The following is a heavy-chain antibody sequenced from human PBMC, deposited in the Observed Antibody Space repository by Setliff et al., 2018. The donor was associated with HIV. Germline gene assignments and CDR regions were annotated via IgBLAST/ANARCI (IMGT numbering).Heavy chain of an antibody. CDR2: MNPNSGNT. CDR1: GYTFASYD. J-gene: IGHJ6*02. D-gene: IGHD2-21*01. V-gene: IGHV1-8*01. Sequence: GASVKVSCKASGYTFASYDISWVRQATGQGPEWMGWMNPNSGNTGYAQQFHGRVTMTRNPYISTAYMELNRPSSEDTAVYYCARDLRIPYYGMDVWGQGTTVTVS. CDR3: ARDLRIPYYGMDV.